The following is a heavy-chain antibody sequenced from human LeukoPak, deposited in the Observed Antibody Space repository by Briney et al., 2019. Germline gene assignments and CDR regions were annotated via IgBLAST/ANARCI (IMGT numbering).Heavy chain of an antibody. CDR1: GGSISSYY. Sequence: SETLSLTCTVSGGSISSYYWSWIRQPPGKGLEWIGCIYYSGSTYYNPSLKSRVTISVDTSKNQFSLKLSSVTAADTAVYYCARHGFLGYYDILTGYSLLYGMDVWGQGTTVTVSS. CDR3: ARHGFLGYYDILTGYSLLYGMDV. V-gene: IGHV4-59*08. CDR2: IYYSGST. J-gene: IGHJ6*02. D-gene: IGHD3-9*01.